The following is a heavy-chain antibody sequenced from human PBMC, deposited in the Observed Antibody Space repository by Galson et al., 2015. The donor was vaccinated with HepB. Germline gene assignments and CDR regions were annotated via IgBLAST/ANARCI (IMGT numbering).Heavy chain of an antibody. J-gene: IGHJ4*02. CDR2: ISSSSSTI. CDR1: GFTFSSYS. CDR3: ARGPPYYYGSGSYSLDY. V-gene: IGHV3-48*01. D-gene: IGHD3-10*01. Sequence: SLRLSCAASGFTFSSYSMNWVRQAPGKGLEWVSYISSSSSTIYYADSVKGRFTISRDNAKNSLYLQMNSLRAEDTAVYYCARGPPYYYGSGSYSLDYWGQGTLVTVSS.